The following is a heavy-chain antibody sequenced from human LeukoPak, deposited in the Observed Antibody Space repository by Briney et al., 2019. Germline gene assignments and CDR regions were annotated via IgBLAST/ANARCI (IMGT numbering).Heavy chain of an antibody. V-gene: IGHV3-23*01. Sequence: VSLRRSCAASAFTFSTNSMHWVRHAPGKGLEWVSAISGSVGSTYYADSVKGRFTISRDNSKNTLYLQMNSLRAEDTGVYYCAKARYSSGWHYFDYWGQGTLVTVSS. D-gene: IGHD6-19*01. CDR1: AFTFSTNS. CDR2: ISGSVGST. J-gene: IGHJ4*02. CDR3: AKARYSSGWHYFDY.